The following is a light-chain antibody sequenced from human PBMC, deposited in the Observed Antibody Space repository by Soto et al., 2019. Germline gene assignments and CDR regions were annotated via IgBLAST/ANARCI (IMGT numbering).Light chain of an antibody. CDR3: QQSFRSPIT. V-gene: IGKV1-39*01. CDR1: QSIALS. Sequence: EIHMTQSQSSLSASGGDTVTMTRRASQSIALSVNWYQQKPGKAPKLLIYVAFTLESGVPSRFSGSGSGTEFTLTIRSLQPEDFATYYCQQSFRSPITFGQGTRLEI. J-gene: IGKJ5*01. CDR2: VAF.